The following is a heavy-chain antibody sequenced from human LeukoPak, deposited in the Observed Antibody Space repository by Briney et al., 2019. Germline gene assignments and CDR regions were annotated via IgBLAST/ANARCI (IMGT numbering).Heavy chain of an antibody. D-gene: IGHD3-16*01. V-gene: IGHV3-74*01. CDR1: GFTFSTYW. Sequence: GGSLGLSCTASGFTFSTYWIHWVRQVPGKGLVWVSQIKFDGSLASYADSVKGRFTISRDNAKNTLYLQMNSLGTEDTAVYYCVTGHYDSRMYFDLWGRGTLVTVSS. CDR3: VTGHYDSRMYFDL. J-gene: IGHJ2*01. CDR2: IKFDGSLA.